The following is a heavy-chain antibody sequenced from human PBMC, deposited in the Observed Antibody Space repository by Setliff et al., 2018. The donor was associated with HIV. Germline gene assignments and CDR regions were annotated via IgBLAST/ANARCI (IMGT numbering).Heavy chain of an antibody. CDR1: RFTFNSSA. V-gene: IGHV1-58*01. Sequence: ASVKVSCKASRFTFNSSAVQWVRQARGQRLEWIGWIVVGNGNTNYAQKFQERVIITRDMSTSTVYMELSSLRSEDTAVYYCARGGTYYYDSSGYYPTYYFDYWGQGTLVTVSS. CDR3: ARGGTYYYDSSGYYPTYYFDY. D-gene: IGHD3-22*01. CDR2: IVVGNGNT. J-gene: IGHJ4*02.